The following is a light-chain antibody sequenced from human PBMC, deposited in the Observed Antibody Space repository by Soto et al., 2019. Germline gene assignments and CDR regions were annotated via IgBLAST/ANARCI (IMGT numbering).Light chain of an antibody. CDR3: QHYNSYSEA. V-gene: IGKV3-11*01. CDR2: DAS. Sequence: IGCTQSPSPLSLSPGERATLSCRASQSVNIYLAWYQQKPGQAPRLLIYDASNRATGIPARFSGSGSGTEFTLTISSLQPDDFATYYCQHYNSYSEAFGQGTKVDIK. CDR1: QSVNIY. J-gene: IGKJ1*01.